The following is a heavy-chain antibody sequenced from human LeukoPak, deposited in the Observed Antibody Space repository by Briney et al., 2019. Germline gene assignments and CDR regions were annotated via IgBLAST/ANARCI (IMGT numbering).Heavy chain of an antibody. CDR3: ARGYCGGDCYPLPFDP. CDR2: IYYSGST. D-gene: IGHD2-21*01. J-gene: IGHJ5*02. Sequence: SETLSLTCTVSGGSISSGDYYWSWIRQPPGKGLEWIGYIYYSGSTYYNPSLKSRVTISVDTSKNQFSLKLGSVTAADTAVYYCARGYCGGDCYPLPFDPWGQGTLVTVSS. V-gene: IGHV4-30-4*08. CDR1: GGSISSGDYY.